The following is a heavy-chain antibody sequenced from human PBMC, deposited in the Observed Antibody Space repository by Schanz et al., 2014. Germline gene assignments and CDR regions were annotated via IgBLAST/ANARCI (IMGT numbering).Heavy chain of an antibody. CDR1: GASISSGGYY. D-gene: IGHD1-26*01. V-gene: IGHV4-31*03. CDR2: ISYSGST. J-gene: IGHJ5*02. CDR3: ARVPEPGWFDP. Sequence: QVQLQESGPGLVKPSQTLSLTCTVSGASISSGGYYWDWIRLLPGKGLEWIGYISYSGSTSFNPALKSRPTMSVDTSKNQFSLRLSSVTAADTAVYYCARVPEPGWFDPWGQGTLVTVSS.